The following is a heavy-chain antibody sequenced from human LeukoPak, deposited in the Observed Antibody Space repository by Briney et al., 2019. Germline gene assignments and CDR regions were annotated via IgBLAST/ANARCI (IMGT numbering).Heavy chain of an antibody. D-gene: IGHD2-2*01. V-gene: IGHV4-38-2*01. J-gene: IGHJ6*03. CDR1: GYSISSGYY. CDR3: ARRPGGPLDIVVVPAASYYYYMDV. Sequence: SETLSLTCAVSGYSISSGYYWGWIRQPPGKGLEWIGSIYHSGSTYSNPSLKSRVTISVDTSKNQFSLRLNSVTAADTAVYYCARRPGGPLDIVVVPAASYYYYMDVWGKGTTVTVSS. CDR2: IYHSGST.